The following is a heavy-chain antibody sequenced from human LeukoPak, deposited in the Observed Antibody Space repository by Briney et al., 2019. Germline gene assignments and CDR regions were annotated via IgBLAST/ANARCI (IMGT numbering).Heavy chain of an antibody. CDR1: GGTFSSYA. J-gene: IGHJ5*02. V-gene: IGHV1-69*13. Sequence: SVKVSCKASGGTFSSYAISWVRQAPGQGLEWMGGIIPIFGTANYAQKFQGRVTITADESTSTAYMELSSLRSEDTAVYYCARDLSSGSPGWFDPWGQGTLVTVSS. D-gene: IGHD3-22*01. CDR3: ARDLSSGSPGWFDP. CDR2: IIPIFGTA.